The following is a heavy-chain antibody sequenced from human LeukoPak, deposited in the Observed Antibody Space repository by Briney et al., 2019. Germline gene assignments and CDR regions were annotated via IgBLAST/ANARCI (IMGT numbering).Heavy chain of an antibody. CDR3: ARDFCSGGSCYPGFDY. D-gene: IGHD2-15*01. J-gene: IGHJ4*02. CDR2: INPNSGGT. V-gene: IGHV1-2*02. CDR1: GYTFTGYY. Sequence: GASVKVSCKASGYTFTGYYMHWVRQAPGQGLEWMGWINPNSGGTNYAQKFQGRVTMTRDTSISTAYMELSRLRSDDTAVYYCARDFCSGGSCYPGFDYWGQGTLVTVSS.